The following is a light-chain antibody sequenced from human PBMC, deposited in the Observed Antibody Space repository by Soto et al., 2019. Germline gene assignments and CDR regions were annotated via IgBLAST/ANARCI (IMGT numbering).Light chain of an antibody. V-gene: IGLV1-51*01. CDR3: ATWDTSLSAVV. CDR1: SSNIGTNY. CDR2: DNI. Sequence: QSVLTQPPSVSAAPGQKVTISCSGSSSNIGTNYVSWYQQLPGTAPKLLIYDNIKRPSGIPDRFSGSKSGTSATLGVTGLQTGDEADYYCATWDTSLSAVVFGGGTQLTVL. J-gene: IGLJ2*01.